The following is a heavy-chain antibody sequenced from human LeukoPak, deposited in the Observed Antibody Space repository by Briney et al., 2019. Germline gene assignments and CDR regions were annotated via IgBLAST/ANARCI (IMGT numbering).Heavy chain of an antibody. CDR3: ARLYDSLSDRNLNY. CDR1: GYSISSGYY. CDR2: IYYSGST. J-gene: IGHJ4*02. V-gene: IGHV4-38-2*01. D-gene: IGHD3-22*01. Sequence: SETLSLTCAVSGYSISSGYYWGWIRQPPGKGLEWIGSIYYSGSTYYNPSLKSRVTISVDTSKNQFSLKLSSVTAADTAVYYCARLYDSLSDRNLNYWGQGTLVTVSS.